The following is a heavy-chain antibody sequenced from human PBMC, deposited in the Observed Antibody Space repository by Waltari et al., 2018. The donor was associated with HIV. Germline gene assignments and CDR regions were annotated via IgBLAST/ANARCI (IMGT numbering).Heavy chain of an antibody. CDR1: GGSFTNFY. CDR2: INHGGDT. V-gene: IGHV4-34*01. J-gene: IGHJ4*02. CDR3: ARRGSSASPLTL. Sequence: QVQLQQWGAGLLKPSETLSLTCSVYGGSFTNFYWNWIRQTPDEGLQWIGEINHGGDTNVKPSLKSRVIMSIDTSKYEISLNLTSVSVADTALYFCARRGSSASPLTLWGRGSRVTVSS. D-gene: IGHD3-10*01.